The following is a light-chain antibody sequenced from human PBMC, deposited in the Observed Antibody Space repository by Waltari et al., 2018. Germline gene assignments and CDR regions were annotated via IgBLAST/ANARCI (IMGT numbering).Light chain of an antibody. CDR2: SNK. V-gene: IGLV1-47*02. CDR3: AAWDDSLSAYVV. Sequence: QSVLTQPPSASGTPGQRVTISCSGSSSNIGSNYVYWYQQLPGTAPKPPNYSNKQRPSGVPDRVSGSKSGPSAALAISGLRSEDEADYYCAAWDDSLSAYVVFGGGTKLTVL. J-gene: IGLJ2*01. CDR1: SSNIGSNY.